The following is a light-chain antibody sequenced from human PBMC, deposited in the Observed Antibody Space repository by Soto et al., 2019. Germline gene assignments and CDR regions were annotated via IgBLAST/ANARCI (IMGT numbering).Light chain of an antibody. V-gene: IGLV3-1*01. CDR2: QDT. Sequence: SYELTQPPSVTVSPGQTASITCSGDELGKKDVWGYHQKPGQSPVMVMYQDTKRPSGIPERFSGSTSGNTATLTISGTQAVDEDYFYCQAWDSNTPVIFGGGTKVTVL. CDR1: ELGKKD. J-gene: IGLJ2*01. CDR3: QAWDSNTPVI.